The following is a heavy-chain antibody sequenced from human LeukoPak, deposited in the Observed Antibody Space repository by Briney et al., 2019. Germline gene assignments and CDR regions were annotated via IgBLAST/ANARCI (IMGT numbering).Heavy chain of an antibody. CDR2: INHSGST. V-gene: IGHV4-34*01. D-gene: IGHD5-18*01. J-gene: IGHJ4*02. CDR1: GFTFSNYA. CDR3: ARYAWIQLYLGFDY. Sequence: GSLRLSCAASGFTFSNYAVSWVRQAPGKGLEWIGEINHSGSTNYNPSLKSRVTISVDTSKNQFSLKLSSVTAADTAVYYCARYAWIQLYLGFDYWGQGTLVTVSS.